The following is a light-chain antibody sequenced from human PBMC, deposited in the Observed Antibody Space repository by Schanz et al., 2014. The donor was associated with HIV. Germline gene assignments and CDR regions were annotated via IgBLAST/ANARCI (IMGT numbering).Light chain of an antibody. J-gene: IGLJ2*01. CDR2: YDT. CDR1: NLGSKS. Sequence: SYVLTQPPSVSVAPGKTARITCGANNLGSKSVHWYPQKPGQAPVLVIYYDTDRPSGIPERFSGSNSGHTATLTISRVEAGDEADYYCQVWDRSVDVVFGGGTKLTVL. V-gene: IGLV3-21*04. CDR3: QVWDRSVDVV.